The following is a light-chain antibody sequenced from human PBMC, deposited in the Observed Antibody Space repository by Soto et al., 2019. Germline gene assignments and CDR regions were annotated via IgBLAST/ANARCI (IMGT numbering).Light chain of an antibody. J-gene: IGKJ1*01. CDR2: AAS. CDR1: QGISSY. CDR3: QQLKSYPQT. Sequence: DIQMTQSPSSLSASVGDRVTITCRASQGISSYLAWYQQKPGKAPKLLMYAASNLQSGVPSRFSGSGSGTEFTLTISSLQPEDFATYYCQQLKSYPQTFGQGTKVEIQ. V-gene: IGKV1-9*01.